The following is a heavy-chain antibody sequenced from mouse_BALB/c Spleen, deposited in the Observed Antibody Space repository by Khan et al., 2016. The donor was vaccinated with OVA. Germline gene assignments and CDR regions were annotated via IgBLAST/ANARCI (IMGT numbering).Heavy chain of an antibody. CDR1: GDSITSGY. V-gene: IGHV3-8*02. CDR2: MIYSGNT. J-gene: IGHJ3*01. CDR3: ARSTYRYSFAY. D-gene: IGHD2-14*01. Sequence: EVQLQESGPSLVKPSQTLSLTCSVTGDSITSGYWSWIRKFPGNKLEYMGYMIYSGNTYYTPSLKSRISITRHTSKNPYYLQLNSVTTEDTATYYCARSTYRYSFAYWGQGTLVTVSA.